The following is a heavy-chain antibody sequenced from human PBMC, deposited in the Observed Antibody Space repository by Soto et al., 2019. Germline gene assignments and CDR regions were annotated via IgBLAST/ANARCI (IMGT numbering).Heavy chain of an antibody. J-gene: IGHJ5*02. CDR2: MNPNSGNT. CDR1: GYTFTSYD. V-gene: IGHV1-8*01. CDR3: ARARITMVRGVIIKTFDP. Sequence: GASVKVSCKASGYTFTSYDINWVRQATGQGLEWMGWMNPNSGNTGYAQKFQGRVTMTRNTSISTAYMELSSLRSEDTAVHYCARARITMVRGVIIKTFDPWGQGTLVTVSS. D-gene: IGHD3-10*01.